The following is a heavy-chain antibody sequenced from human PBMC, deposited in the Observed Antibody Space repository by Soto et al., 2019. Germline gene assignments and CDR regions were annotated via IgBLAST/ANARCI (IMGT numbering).Heavy chain of an antibody. J-gene: IGHJ5*02. CDR2: ISAYSDNT. Sequence: ASVKVSCKASSDTFTSYGISWVRQAPGQGLEWMGWISAYSDNTKYAQNFQGRVTMTSDTSKNQFSLKLSSVTAADTAVYYCARGITMVRGVIPHWFDPWGQGTLVTVSS. CDR1: SDTFTSYG. D-gene: IGHD3-10*01. CDR3: ARGITMVRGVIPHWFDP. V-gene: IGHV1-18*01.